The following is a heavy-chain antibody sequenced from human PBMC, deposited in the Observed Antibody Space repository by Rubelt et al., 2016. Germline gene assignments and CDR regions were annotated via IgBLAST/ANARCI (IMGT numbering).Heavy chain of an antibody. CDR1: RGSFSGYY. D-gene: IGHD3-22*01. Sequence: QVQLQQWGAGLLKPSETLSLTCAVYRGSFSGYYWHWVRQPPGKGLEWIGEINHSETTNYNQSIKSRVPMSVDTSKNQFSRKLRSVTAADTAVYYCAGSHYKDSSAYFPWGQGTLVTVSS. J-gene: IGHJ5*02. CDR2: INHSETT. V-gene: IGHV4-34*02. CDR3: AGSHYKDSSAYFP.